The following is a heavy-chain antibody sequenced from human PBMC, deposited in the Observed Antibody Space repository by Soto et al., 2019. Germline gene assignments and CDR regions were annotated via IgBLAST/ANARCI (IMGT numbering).Heavy chain of an antibody. D-gene: IGHD1-26*01. V-gene: IGHV3-74*01. CDR3: GSVFEL. CDR2: INNDGSGT. J-gene: IGHJ4*02. Sequence: VVESGGALVQPGGSLRLSCVASGFTFSHYWMHWVRQVPGEGLVWVSGINNDGSGTFYEDSVRGRFTISRDNGQNALFLQMDSLTAEYTAVYYCGSVFELWGQGTLVTVSS. CDR1: GFTFSHYW.